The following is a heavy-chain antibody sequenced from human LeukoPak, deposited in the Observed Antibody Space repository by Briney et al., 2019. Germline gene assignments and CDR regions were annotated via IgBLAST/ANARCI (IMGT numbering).Heavy chain of an antibody. V-gene: IGHV3-21*01. J-gene: IGHJ4*02. CDR2: ISSSSSYI. CDR1: GFTFSSYS. Sequence: GGSLRLSCAASGFTFSSYSMNWVRQAPGKGLEWVSSISSSSSYIYYADPVKGRFTISRDNAKNSLYLQMNSLRAEDTAVYYCAREGLSDDSSGYYYWGQGTLVTVSS. CDR3: AREGLSDDSSGYYY. D-gene: IGHD3-22*01.